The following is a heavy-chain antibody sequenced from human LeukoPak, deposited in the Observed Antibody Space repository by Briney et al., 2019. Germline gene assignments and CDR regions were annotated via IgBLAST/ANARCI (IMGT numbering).Heavy chain of an antibody. J-gene: IGHJ4*02. CDR3: ARRIVVVPAAILYFDY. V-gene: IGHV3-74*01. D-gene: IGHD2-2*01. CDR2: INSDGSST. CDR1: GFTFSSYW. Sequence: GGSLRLSCAASGFTFSSYWMHWVRQAPGKGLVWVSRINSDGSSTSYADSVKGRFTISRDNAKNTLYLQMNSLRAEDTAVYYCARRIVVVPAAILYFDYWGQGTLVTVSS.